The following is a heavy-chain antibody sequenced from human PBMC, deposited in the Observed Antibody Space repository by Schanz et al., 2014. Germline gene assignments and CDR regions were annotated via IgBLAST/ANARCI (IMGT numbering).Heavy chain of an antibody. J-gene: IGHJ4*02. CDR3: ARAGYCTSVSCSLFVSDY. CDR2: INSVGSNT. V-gene: IGHV3-74*02. CDR1: GFTFSSYG. Sequence: EVQLVESGGGVVQPGRSLRLSCAASGFTFSSYGMHWVRQDPGKGLVWVARINSVGSNTDYADSVTGRFTISRDNAKNTLYLQMNTLRAEDTAVYYCARAGYCTSVSCSLFVSDYWGQGTLVTVSS. D-gene: IGHD2-2*03.